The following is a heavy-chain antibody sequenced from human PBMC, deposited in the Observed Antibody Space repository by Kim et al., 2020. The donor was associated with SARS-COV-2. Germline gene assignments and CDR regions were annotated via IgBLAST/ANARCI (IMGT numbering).Heavy chain of an antibody. D-gene: IGHD5-12*01. V-gene: IGHV3-53*01. J-gene: IGHJ6*02. Sequence: GGSLRLSCAASGFTVSSNYMSWVRQAPGKGLEWVAVIYSGGSTYYADSVKGRFPISRDNSKNTLYLQMNSLRAEDTAVYYCAKDIGIVATAGHYYYYYGMDVGGQGTTVTVSS. CDR2: IYSGGST. CDR1: GFTVSSNY. CDR3: AKDIGIVATAGHYYYYYGMDV.